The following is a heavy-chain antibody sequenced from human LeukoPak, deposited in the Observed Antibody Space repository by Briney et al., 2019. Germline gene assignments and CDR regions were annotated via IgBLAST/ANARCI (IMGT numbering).Heavy chain of an antibody. D-gene: IGHD5-12*01. J-gene: IGHJ4*02. V-gene: IGHV3-23*01. CDR2: ISGSGGST. CDR3: VKDHEGGYDSTDY. Sequence: PGGSLRLSCAASGFTFSSYAMSWVRQAPGKGLEWVSAISGSGGSTYYADSVKGRFTISRDNSKNTLYLQMNSLRAEDTAVYYCVKDHEGGYDSTDYWGQGTLVTVSS. CDR1: GFTFSSYA.